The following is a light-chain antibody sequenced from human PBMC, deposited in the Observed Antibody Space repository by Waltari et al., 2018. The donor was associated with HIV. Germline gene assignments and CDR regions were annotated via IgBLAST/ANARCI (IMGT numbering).Light chain of an antibody. Sequence: EIALTQSPDTLSLSPGERATLSCRASQTISSTYLAWYQQKPGQAPGLLIYGASSRATGIPDRFSGSGSGTDFTLTISSLEPEDCAVYYCQQYIGSPRTFGQGTKVELK. V-gene: IGKV3-20*01. CDR1: QTISSTY. CDR3: QQYIGSPRT. J-gene: IGKJ1*01. CDR2: GAS.